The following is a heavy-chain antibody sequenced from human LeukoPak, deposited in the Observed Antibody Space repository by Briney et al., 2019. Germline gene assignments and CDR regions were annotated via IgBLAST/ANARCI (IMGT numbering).Heavy chain of an antibody. V-gene: IGHV1-18*04. J-gene: IGHJ4*02. CDR2: ISAYNGNT. CDR3: ARDFPPATVTTKRYFDY. CDR1: GYTFTSNY. D-gene: IGHD4-4*01. Sequence: GASVKVSCKASGYTFTSNYMHWVRQAPGQGLEWMGWISAYNGNTNYAQKFQDRVTMTTDTSTNTAYVELRSLRSDDTAMYYCARDFPPATVTTKRYFDYWGQGTLVTVSS.